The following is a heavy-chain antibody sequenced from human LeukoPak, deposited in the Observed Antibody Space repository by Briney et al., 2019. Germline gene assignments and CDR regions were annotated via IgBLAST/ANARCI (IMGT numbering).Heavy chain of an antibody. J-gene: IGHJ3*02. CDR2: IYPGDSDT. V-gene: IGHV5-51*01. D-gene: IGHD3-22*01. Sequence: GGSLQISCKGSGYSFTSYWIGWVRQMPGKGLEWMGIIYPGDSDTRYSPSFQGQVTISADKSISTAYLQWSSLKASDTAMYYCARLTYYYDSSGRDAFDIWGQGTMVTVSS. CDR1: GYSFTSYW. CDR3: ARLTYYYDSSGRDAFDI.